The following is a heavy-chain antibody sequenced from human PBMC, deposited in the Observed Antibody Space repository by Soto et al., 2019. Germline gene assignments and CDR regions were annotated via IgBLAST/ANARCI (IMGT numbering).Heavy chain of an antibody. CDR2: IWYDGSNK. J-gene: IGHJ4*02. CDR1: GFTFSSYG. Sequence: QVQLVESGGGVVQPGRSLRLSCAASGFTFSSYGMHWVRQAPGKGLEWVAVIWYDGSNKYYADSVKGRFTISRDNSKNTRYLQMNSLRAEDTAVYYCGGCEPLQLDYWGKGTMVSASS. D-gene: IGHD6-25*01. CDR3: GGCEPLQLDY. V-gene: IGHV3-33*01.